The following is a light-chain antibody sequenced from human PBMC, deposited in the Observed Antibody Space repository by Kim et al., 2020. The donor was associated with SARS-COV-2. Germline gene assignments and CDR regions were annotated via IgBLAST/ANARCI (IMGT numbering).Light chain of an antibody. Sequence: DIHMTQSPSTLSVSVGDRVTITCRASQSISSWLAWYQQKPGKAPKLLIYKASSLESGVPSRFSGSGSGTEFTLTISSLQPDDFATYYCQQYNSYSPYTFGQGTKLEI. CDR2: KAS. V-gene: IGKV1-5*03. J-gene: IGKJ2*01. CDR3: QQYNSYSPYT. CDR1: QSISSW.